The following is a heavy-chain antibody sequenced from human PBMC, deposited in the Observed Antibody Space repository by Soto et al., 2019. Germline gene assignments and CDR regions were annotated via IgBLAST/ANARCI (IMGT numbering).Heavy chain of an antibody. CDR1: GGSFSGYY. Sequence: SETLSLTCAVYGGSFSGYYWSWIRQPPGKGLEWIGEINHSGSTNYNPSLKSRVTISVDTSKNQFSLKLSSVTAADTAVYYCARLSGYSYGYPVVDYWGQGTLVTVSS. D-gene: IGHD5-18*01. J-gene: IGHJ4*02. CDR2: INHSGST. V-gene: IGHV4-34*01. CDR3: ARLSGYSYGYPVVDY.